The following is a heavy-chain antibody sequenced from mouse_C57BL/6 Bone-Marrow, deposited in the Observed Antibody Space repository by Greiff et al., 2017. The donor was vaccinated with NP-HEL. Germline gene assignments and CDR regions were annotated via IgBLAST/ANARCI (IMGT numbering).Heavy chain of an antibody. V-gene: IGHV14-3*01. CDR1: GFTFTNSY. Sequence: VQLKESVAELVRPGASVKLSCTASGFTFTNSYMHWVKQRPEQGLEWIGRIDPADGNTKYAPKFQGKATITADTSSNKAYLQISSLTSEDTAIYYCARPGQATYYFDYWGQGTTLTVSS. CDR3: ARPGQATYYFDY. CDR2: IDPADGNT. D-gene: IGHD3-2*02. J-gene: IGHJ2*01.